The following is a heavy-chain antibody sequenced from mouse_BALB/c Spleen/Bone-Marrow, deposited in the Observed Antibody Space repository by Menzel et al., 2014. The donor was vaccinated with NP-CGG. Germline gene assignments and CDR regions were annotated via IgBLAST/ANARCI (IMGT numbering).Heavy chain of an antibody. Sequence: VQLQQPGAELVKPGASVKLSCTASGFNIKDTYLHWVKQRPEQGLDWIGRIDPASGNTKCDPKFQGKATITADTSSNTAYLQLSSLTSEDTAVYYCASYRYRWYFDVWGAGTTVTVSS. J-gene: IGHJ1*01. CDR3: ASYRYRWYFDV. D-gene: IGHD2-14*01. V-gene: IGHV14-3*02. CDR2: IDPASGNT. CDR1: GFNIKDTY.